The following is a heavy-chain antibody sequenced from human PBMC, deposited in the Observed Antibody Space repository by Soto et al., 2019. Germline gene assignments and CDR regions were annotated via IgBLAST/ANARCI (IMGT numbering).Heavy chain of an antibody. V-gene: IGHV3-74*01. CDR2: ISSDGSSI. D-gene: IGHD5-18*01. J-gene: IGHJ4*02. CDR1: GFTFSRYW. Sequence: EVQLVESGGDLVQPGGFLRLSYATYGFTFSRYWMHWVRQVPGKGLVWVSRISSDGSSISYSDSVKGRFTISRDNAKNTLYLQMNSLRVEDSAVYYCARLPVDTVTSLDYWGQGTLVTVSS. CDR3: ARLPVDTVTSLDY.